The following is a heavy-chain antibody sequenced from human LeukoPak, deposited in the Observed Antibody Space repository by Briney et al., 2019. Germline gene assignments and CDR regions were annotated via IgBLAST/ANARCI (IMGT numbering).Heavy chain of an antibody. D-gene: IGHD1-26*01. CDR3: ARDPYSGSYGDSYYYYMDV. CDR1: GFSFSSYN. Sequence: GSLRLSCAASGFSFSSYNMNWVRQAPGKGLEWVSSITTSSTYTFYADSVKGRFTISRDNAKNSLYLQMNSLGAEDTAVYYCARDPYSGSYGDSYYYYMDVWGKGTTVTISS. J-gene: IGHJ6*03. CDR2: ITTSSTYT. V-gene: IGHV3-21*01.